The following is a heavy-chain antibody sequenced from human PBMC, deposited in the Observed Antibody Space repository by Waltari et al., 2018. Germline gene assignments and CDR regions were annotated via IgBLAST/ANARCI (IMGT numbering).Heavy chain of an antibody. CDR2: IKQDGSEK. D-gene: IGHD3-16*01. CDR1: GFTFSSYW. J-gene: IGHJ4*02. V-gene: IGHV3-7*01. Sequence: EVQLVESGGGLVQPGGSLRLSCAASGFTFSSYWMSWVRQAPGKGLEWVANIKQDGSEKYYVDSVKGRFTISRDNAKNSLYLQMNSLRAEDTAVYYCARGKPYFGYVSGLVYWGQGTLVTVSS. CDR3: ARGKPYFGYVSGLVY.